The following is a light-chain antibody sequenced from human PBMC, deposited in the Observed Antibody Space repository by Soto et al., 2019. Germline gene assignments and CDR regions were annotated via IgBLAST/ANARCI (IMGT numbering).Light chain of an antibody. J-gene: IGKJ5*01. Sequence: EIVLTQSPATLSLSPGEMATLSCRARQSVSSYLVWFQQKPGQAPRLLIYGASSRATGIPDRFSGSGSGTDFTLTISRLEPEDFAVYYCQQYGSSPITFGQGTRLEIK. V-gene: IGKV3-20*01. CDR1: QSVSSY. CDR3: QQYGSSPIT. CDR2: GAS.